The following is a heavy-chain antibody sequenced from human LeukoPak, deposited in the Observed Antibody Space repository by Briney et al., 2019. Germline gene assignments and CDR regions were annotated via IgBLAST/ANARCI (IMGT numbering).Heavy chain of an antibody. CDR1: GGTFSSHA. D-gene: IGHD3-16*01. J-gene: IGHJ3*02. CDR2: IIPIFGTA. CDR3: ASGGPTSNDAFDI. V-gene: IGHV1-69*13. Sequence: ASVKVSCKASGGTFSSHAISWVRQAPGQGLEWMGGIIPIFGTANYAQKFQGRVTITADESTSTAYMELSSLRSEDTAVYYCASGGPTSNDAFDIWGQGTMVTVSS.